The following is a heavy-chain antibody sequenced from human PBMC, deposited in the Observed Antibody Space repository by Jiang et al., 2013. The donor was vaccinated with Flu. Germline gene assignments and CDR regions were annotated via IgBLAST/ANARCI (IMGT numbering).Heavy chain of an antibody. Sequence: SGAEVKKPGSSVKVSCKASGGTFSSYAISWVRQAPGQGLEWMGGIIPMFGTANYAQKFQGRVTITAGESTSTAYMELSSLRSEDTAVYYCARGWEAVAATGYNYWGQGTLVTVSS. CDR1: GGTFSSYA. CDR2: IIPMFGTA. V-gene: IGHV1-69*01. D-gene: IGHD6-19*01. J-gene: IGHJ4*02. CDR3: ARGWEAVAATGYNY.